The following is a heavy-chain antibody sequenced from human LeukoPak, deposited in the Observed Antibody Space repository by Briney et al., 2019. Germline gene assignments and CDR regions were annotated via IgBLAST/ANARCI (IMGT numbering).Heavy chain of an antibody. Sequence: SETLSLTCAVYGGSFSGYSWSWIRQPPGKGLEWIGYIYYSGSTNYNPSLKSRVTISVDTSKNQFSLKLSSVTAADTAVYYCARVPNYYYYYMDVWGKGTTVTISS. V-gene: IGHV4-59*01. CDR3: ARVPNYYYYYMDV. CDR2: IYYSGST. CDR1: GGSFSGYS. J-gene: IGHJ6*03.